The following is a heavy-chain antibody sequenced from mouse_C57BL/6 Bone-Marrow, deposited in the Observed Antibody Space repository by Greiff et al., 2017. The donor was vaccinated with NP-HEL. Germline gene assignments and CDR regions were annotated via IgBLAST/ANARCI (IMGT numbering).Heavy chain of an antibody. Sequence: QVQLKESDAELVKPGASVKISCTVSGYTFTDHTIHWMKQRPEQGLEWIGYIYPRDGSTKYNEKFKGKATLTADKSSSTAYMQLNSLTSEDSAGYCCARGNVWEGRVDYWGQGTTLTVSS. CDR2: IYPRDGST. J-gene: IGHJ2*01. D-gene: IGHD4-1*01. V-gene: IGHV1-78*01. CDR3: ARGNVWEGRVDY. CDR1: GYTFTDHT.